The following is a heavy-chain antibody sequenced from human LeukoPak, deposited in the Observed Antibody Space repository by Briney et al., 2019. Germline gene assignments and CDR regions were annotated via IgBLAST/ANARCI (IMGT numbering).Heavy chain of an antibody. Sequence: GGSLRLSCAASGFTFSSYEMNWVRQAPGKGLEWVSYISSSGSTIYYADSVKGRFTISSDNSKNTLYLQMNSLRAEDTAVYYCAKGASQSYYYVSVWGQGTLVTVSS. D-gene: IGHD3-10*01. V-gene: IGHV3-48*03. CDR1: GFTFSSYE. CDR3: AKGASQSYYYVSV. J-gene: IGHJ4*02. CDR2: ISSSGSTI.